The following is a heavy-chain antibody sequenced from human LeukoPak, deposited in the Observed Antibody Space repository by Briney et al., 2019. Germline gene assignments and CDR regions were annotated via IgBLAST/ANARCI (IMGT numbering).Heavy chain of an antibody. CDR1: GGSISSGGYY. V-gene: IGHV4-30-4*01. CDR3: AREVVGAIGYYFDY. J-gene: IGHJ4*02. Sequence: SETLSLTCTVSGGSISSGGYYWSWIRQPPGKGLEWIGYIYYSGSTYYNPSLKSRVTISVDTSKNQFSLKLSSVTAADTAVYYCAREVVGAIGYYFDYWGQGTLVTVSS. D-gene: IGHD1-26*01. CDR2: IYYSGST.